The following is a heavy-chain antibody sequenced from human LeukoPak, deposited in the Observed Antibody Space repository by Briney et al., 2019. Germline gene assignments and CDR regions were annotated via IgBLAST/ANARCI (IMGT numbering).Heavy chain of an antibody. CDR3: ATVETDFRPPGAN. CDR1: GYTFTSYD. J-gene: IGHJ4*02. D-gene: IGHD3-3*01. V-gene: IGHV1-8*01. Sequence: ASVKVSCTASGYTFTSYDINWVRQATGQGLEWMGWMNPNSGNTGYAQKFQGRVTMTRNTSISTAYMELSSLRSDDTAVYYCATVETDFRPPGANWGQGTLVTVSS. CDR2: MNPNSGNT.